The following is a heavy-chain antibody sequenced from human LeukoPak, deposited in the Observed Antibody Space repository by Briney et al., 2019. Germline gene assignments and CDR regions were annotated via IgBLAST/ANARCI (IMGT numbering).Heavy chain of an antibody. V-gene: IGHV3-33*01. Sequence: PGRSLTLSCAASGFTFSSFGMHWVRQAPGKGLEWLAVIRYDGGNKYYGDSVRGRFTISRDNSKNTLYLQMNSLRAEDTAMYHCARALSAMVPDYWGQGTLLTVSS. CDR2: IRYDGGNK. CDR3: ARALSAMVPDY. CDR1: GFTFSSFG. D-gene: IGHD5-18*01. J-gene: IGHJ4*02.